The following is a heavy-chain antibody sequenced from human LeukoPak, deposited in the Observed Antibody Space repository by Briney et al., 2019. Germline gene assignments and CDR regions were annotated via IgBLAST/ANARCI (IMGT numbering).Heavy chain of an antibody. V-gene: IGHV4-4*02. CDR2: IYHSGST. CDR1: GGSISSSNW. CDR3: ARGIVGATHPTYYYYMDV. J-gene: IGHJ6*03. D-gene: IGHD1-26*01. Sequence: SETLSLTCAVSGGSISSSNWWSWVRQPPGKGLEWIGEIYHSGSTNYNPSLKSRVTISVDKSKNQFSLKLSSVTAADTAVYYCARGIVGATHPTYYYYMDVWGKGTTVTISS.